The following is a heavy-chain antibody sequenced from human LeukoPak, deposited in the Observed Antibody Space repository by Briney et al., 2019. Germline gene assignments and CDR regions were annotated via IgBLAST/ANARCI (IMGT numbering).Heavy chain of an antibody. CDR2: ISSSGSTI. D-gene: IGHD3-10*01. CDR1: GFTFSDYY. V-gene: IGHV3-11*01. J-gene: IGHJ4*02. CDR3: ARERILWFGEFDY. Sequence: GGSLRLSCAASGFTFSDYYMSWIRQAPGKGLEWVLYISSSGSTIYYADSVKGRFTISRDNAKNSLYLQMNSLRAEDTAVYYCARERILWFGEFDYWGQGTLVTVSS.